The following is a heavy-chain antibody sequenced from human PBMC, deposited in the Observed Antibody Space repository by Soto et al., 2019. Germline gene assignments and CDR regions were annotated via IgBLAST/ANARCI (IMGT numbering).Heavy chain of an antibody. CDR2: ISTGSSYI. D-gene: IGHD6-13*01. CDR1: GFTFSSYT. Sequence: PGGSLRLSCAASGFTFSSYTMHWVRQAPGKGLEWVSSISTGSSYIYYADSLKGRFTISRDNAGNSLYLQMNSLRAEDTAVYYCAREMKQLVQEGLLQHWGQGTLVTVSS. J-gene: IGHJ1*01. V-gene: IGHV3-21*01. CDR3: AREMKQLVQEGLLQH.